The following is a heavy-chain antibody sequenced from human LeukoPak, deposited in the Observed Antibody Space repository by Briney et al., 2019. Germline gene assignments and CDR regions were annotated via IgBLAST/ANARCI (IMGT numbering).Heavy chain of an antibody. CDR3: ARLGGVGATSTDDY. CDR1: GGSISSSRYS. J-gene: IGHJ4*02. CDR2: IHYSGTT. V-gene: IGHV4-39*01. D-gene: IGHD1-26*01. Sequence: SETLSLTCSVSGGSISSSRYSWGWIRQPPGKGLEWIGSIHYSGTTYYNPSLKSRVTISVDTSKIQLSLKLSSVTAADTAVYYCARLGGVGATSTDDYWGQGTLVTVSS.